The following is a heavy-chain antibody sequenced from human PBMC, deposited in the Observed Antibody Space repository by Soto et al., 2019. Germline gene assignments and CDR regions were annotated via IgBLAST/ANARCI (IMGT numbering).Heavy chain of an antibody. D-gene: IGHD2-2*01. Sequence: EVQLVESGGGLVKPGGSLRLSCAASGFTFSSYSMNWVRQAPGKGLEWVSSISSSSSYIYYADSVMGRFTISRDNAKNSLYLQMNSLRAEDTAVYYCARDTCSTSCYFSVWGQGNLVTVSS. CDR1: GFTFSSYS. CDR2: ISSSSSYI. J-gene: IGHJ4*02. V-gene: IGHV3-21*01. CDR3: ARDTCSTSCYFSV.